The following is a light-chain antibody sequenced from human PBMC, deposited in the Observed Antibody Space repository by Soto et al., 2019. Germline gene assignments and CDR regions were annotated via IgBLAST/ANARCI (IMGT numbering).Light chain of an antibody. Sequence: SCELTQPPSVSVAPGQPATITGGGNNIGSRNVHWYQQRPGQAPVLVVYDDSDRPSGIPERFSGSNSGNTATLTITRVEAGDEADYYCQAWDDSSVVFGGGTKLTVL. CDR3: QAWDDSSVV. CDR2: DDS. CDR1: NIGSRN. J-gene: IGLJ2*01. V-gene: IGLV3-21*02.